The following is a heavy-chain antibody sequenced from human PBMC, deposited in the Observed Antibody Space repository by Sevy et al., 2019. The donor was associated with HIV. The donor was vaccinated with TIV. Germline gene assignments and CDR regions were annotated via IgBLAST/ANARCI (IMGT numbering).Heavy chain of an antibody. CDR2: IKQDGSEK. Sequence: GGSLRLSCAASGFTFSSYWMSWVRQAPGKGLEWVANIKQDGSEKYYVDSVKGRFTISRDNAKNSLYLQMNSLRAEDTAVYYFARVAYYYDSSGYFAWYYFDYWGQGTLVTVSS. CDR3: ARVAYYYDSSGYFAWYYFDY. V-gene: IGHV3-7*01. J-gene: IGHJ4*02. D-gene: IGHD3-22*01. CDR1: GFTFSSYW.